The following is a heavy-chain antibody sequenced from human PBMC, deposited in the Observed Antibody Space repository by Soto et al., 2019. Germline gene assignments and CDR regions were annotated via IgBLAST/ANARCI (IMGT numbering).Heavy chain of an antibody. Sequence: EVQRVESGGGLVQPGGSLRLSCAASGFTFSSYSMNWVRQAPGKGLEWVSYISSSSSTIYYADSVKGRFTISRDNAKNSLYLQMNSLRAEDTAVYYCARAQWFGELISSYYYYYMDVWGKGTTVTVSS. CDR2: ISSSSSTI. J-gene: IGHJ6*03. D-gene: IGHD3-10*01. V-gene: IGHV3-48*01. CDR1: GFTFSSYS. CDR3: ARAQWFGELISSYYYYYMDV.